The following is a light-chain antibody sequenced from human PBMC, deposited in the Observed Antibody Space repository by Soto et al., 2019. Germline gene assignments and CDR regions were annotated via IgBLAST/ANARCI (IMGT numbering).Light chain of an antibody. J-gene: IGKJ2*01. CDR2: DSS. CDR3: QQRASWPHA. Sequence: EIVLTQSPATLSLAPGEGATLSCRASQSVDSFLIWYQQKPGQAPRLLIHDSSRRATGVPTRFSGRGSGTDFTLTIRSLEPEDSAVYYCQQRASWPHAFGQGTKLEIK. V-gene: IGKV3-11*01. CDR1: QSVDSF.